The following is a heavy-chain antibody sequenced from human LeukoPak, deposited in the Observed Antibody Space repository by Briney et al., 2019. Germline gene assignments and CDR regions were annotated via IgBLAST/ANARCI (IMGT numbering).Heavy chain of an antibody. CDR2: IYYSGST. D-gene: IGHD6-19*01. J-gene: IGHJ4*02. Sequence: PSETLSLTCTVSGGSISSSSYYWGWIRQPPGKGLEWIGSIYYSGSTYYNPSLKSRVTISVDTSKNQFSLKLSSVTAADTAVYYCARIIAVDGGGDYWGQGTLVTVSS. CDR1: GGSISSSSYY. CDR3: ARIIAVDGGGDY. V-gene: IGHV4-39*01.